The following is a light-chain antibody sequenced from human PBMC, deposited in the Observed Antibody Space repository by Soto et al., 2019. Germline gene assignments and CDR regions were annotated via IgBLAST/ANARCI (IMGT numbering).Light chain of an antibody. CDR3: SSYAGSNNLHVL. V-gene: IGLV2-14*01. CDR2: EVT. J-gene: IGLJ2*01. CDR1: STDVGAYNY. Sequence: QSVLTQPASVSGSPGQSITISCTGTSTDVGAYNYVSWYQQHPGKAPKLIISEVTNRPSGVPDRFSGSKSGNTASLTISGLQAPDEADYYCSSYAGSNNLHVLFGGGTKLTVL.